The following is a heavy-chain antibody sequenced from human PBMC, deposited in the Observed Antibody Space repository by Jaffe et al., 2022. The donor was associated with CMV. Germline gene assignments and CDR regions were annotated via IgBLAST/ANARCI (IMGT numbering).Heavy chain of an antibody. Sequence: QVQLQQWGAGLLKPSETLSLTCAVYGGSFSGYYWSWIRQPPGKGLEWIGEINHSGSTNYNPSLKSRVTISVDTSKNQFSLKLSSVTAADTAVYYCARGTPRIAARPLGIWFDPWGQGTLVTVSS. J-gene: IGHJ5*02. CDR2: INHSGST. CDR3: ARGTPRIAARPLGIWFDP. CDR1: GGSFSGYY. V-gene: IGHV4-34*01. D-gene: IGHD6-6*01.